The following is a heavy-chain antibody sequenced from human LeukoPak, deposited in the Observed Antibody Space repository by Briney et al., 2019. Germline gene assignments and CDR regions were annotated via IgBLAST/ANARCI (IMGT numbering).Heavy chain of an antibody. V-gene: IGHV1-69*05. CDR1: GGTFSNYA. CDR3: ARDRVDTAMVPFDY. D-gene: IGHD5-18*01. J-gene: IGHJ4*02. CDR2: IIPIFGTA. Sequence: SVTVSCKASGGTFSNYAISWVRQAPGQGLEWMGGIIPIFGTANYAQKFQGRVTITTDESTSTAYMELSSLRSEDTAVYYCARDRVDTAMVPFDYWGQGTLVTVSS.